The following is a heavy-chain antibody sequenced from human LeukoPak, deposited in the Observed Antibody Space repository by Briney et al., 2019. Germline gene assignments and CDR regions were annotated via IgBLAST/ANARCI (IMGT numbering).Heavy chain of an antibody. CDR3: ARERRRRIAARPLGTNYYYYMDV. CDR1: GGSISSGDYY. D-gene: IGHD6-6*01. Sequence: SQTLSLTCTVSGGSISSGDYYWSWIRQPPGKGLEWIGYIYYSGSTYYNPSLKSRVTISVDTSKNQFSLKLSSVTAADTAVYYCARERRRRIAARPLGTNYYYYMDVWGKGTTVTVSS. J-gene: IGHJ6*03. CDR2: IYYSGST. V-gene: IGHV4-30-4*08.